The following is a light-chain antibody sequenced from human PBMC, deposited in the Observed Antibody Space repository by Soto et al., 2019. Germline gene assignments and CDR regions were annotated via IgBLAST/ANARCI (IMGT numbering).Light chain of an antibody. J-gene: IGKJ5*01. Sequence: IVMTQSPATLSVSPGEGATLSCRASESIANKSAWYQQRPGQAPRLLIYGASTRATGIPASFSGSGAGTEFTLSISRLQYEDFAPQYCQQYYNWPAITFGQGTRLEIK. V-gene: IGKV3D-15*01. CDR2: GAS. CDR3: QQYYNWPAIT. CDR1: ESIANK.